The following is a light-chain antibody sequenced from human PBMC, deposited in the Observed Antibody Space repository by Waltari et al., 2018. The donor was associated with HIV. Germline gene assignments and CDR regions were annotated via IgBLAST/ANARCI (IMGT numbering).Light chain of an antibody. CDR3: SSYAGSNTFV. Sequence: QSALTQPPSASGSPGQSVTISCTGTSTDVGGYHSVSWYQQHPDKAPKLMIYEVTKRPSGVPDRFSGSKSGNTASLTISGLQAEDEADYYCSSYAGSNTFVFGTGTKVTVL. CDR1: STDVGGYHS. J-gene: IGLJ1*01. V-gene: IGLV2-8*01. CDR2: EVT.